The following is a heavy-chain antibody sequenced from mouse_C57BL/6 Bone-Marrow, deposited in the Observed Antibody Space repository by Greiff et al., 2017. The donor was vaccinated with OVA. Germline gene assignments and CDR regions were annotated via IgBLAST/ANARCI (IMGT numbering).Heavy chain of an antibody. CDR3: ARYYWFAY. V-gene: IGHV1-85*01. J-gene: IGHJ3*01. CDR2: IYTGDGST. CDR1: GYTFTSYD. Sequence: VQLQQSGPELVKPGASVKLSCKASGYTFTSYDINWVKQRPGQGLEWLGWIYTGDGSTKYNEKFKGTATLTVDTSSSTAYMELHSLTSEDSSVYFCARYYWFAYWGQGTLVTVSA. D-gene: IGHD1-1*01.